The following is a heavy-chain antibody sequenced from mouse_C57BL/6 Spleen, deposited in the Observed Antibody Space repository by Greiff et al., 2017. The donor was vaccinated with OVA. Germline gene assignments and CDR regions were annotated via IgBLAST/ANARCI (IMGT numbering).Heavy chain of an antibody. CDR1: GYTFTDYY. CDR2: IYPGSGNT. Sequence: VQLQQSGAELVRPGASVKLSCKASGYTFTDYYINWVKQRPGQGLEWIARIYPGSGNTYYNEKFKGKATLTAEKSSSTAYMQLSSLTSEDSAVYFCARWDGGGAMDYWGQGTSVTVSS. CDR3: ARWDGGGAMDY. D-gene: IGHD4-1*01. V-gene: IGHV1-76*01. J-gene: IGHJ4*01.